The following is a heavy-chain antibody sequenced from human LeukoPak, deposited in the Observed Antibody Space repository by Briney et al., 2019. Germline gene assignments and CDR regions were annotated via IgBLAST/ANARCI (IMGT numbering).Heavy chain of an antibody. J-gene: IGHJ5*02. D-gene: IGHD3-10*01. Sequence: ASVKVSCKASGYTFTDYYIHWMRQAPGQGPEWMGWIYPKSGGTNSAQKFQGRVTLTRDTSISTTYMELTGLRSDDTAVYYCARIAGSGSLNWFDPWGQGTLVTASS. CDR3: ARIAGSGSLNWFDP. V-gene: IGHV1-2*02. CDR2: IYPKSGGT. CDR1: GYTFTDYY.